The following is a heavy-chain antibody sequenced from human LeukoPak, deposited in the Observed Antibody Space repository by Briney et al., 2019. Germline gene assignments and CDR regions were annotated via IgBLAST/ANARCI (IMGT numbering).Heavy chain of an antibody. CDR3: ATRSARGTGYYPFDY. J-gene: IGHJ4*02. CDR2: IIPIFGTA. V-gene: IGHV1-69*13. Sequence: SVKVSCKASGGTFSSYAISWVRQAPGQGLEWMGGIIPIFGTANYAQKFQGRVTITADESTSTAYMELSSLRSEDTAVYYCATRSARGTGYYPFDYWGQGTLVTVSS. CDR1: GGTFSSYA. D-gene: IGHD3/OR15-3a*01.